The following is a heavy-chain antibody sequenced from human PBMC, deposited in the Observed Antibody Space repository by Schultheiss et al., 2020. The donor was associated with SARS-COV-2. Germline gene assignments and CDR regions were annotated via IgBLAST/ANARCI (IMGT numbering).Heavy chain of an antibody. CDR2: ISGSGSST. V-gene: IGHV3-23*01. J-gene: IGHJ4*02. CDR1: GFTFRNYA. CDR3: ATDLAGKEDH. Sequence: GGSLRLSCAASGFTFRNYAMSWVRQAPGKGLEWVSGISGSGSSTYYADSVKGRFTISRDNAKETLYLEMNSLRPEDTAVYYCATDLAGKEDHWGQGTLVTVSS. D-gene: IGHD3-10*01.